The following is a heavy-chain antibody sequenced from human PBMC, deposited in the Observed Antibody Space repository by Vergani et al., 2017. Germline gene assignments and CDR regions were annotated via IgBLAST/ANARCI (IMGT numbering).Heavy chain of an antibody. D-gene: IGHD3-9*01. CDR2: MNPNSGNT. V-gene: IGHV1-8*01. CDR1: GYTFTSYD. J-gene: IGHJ6*02. CDR3: AGEGQDILTGCDRRPGCSSDV. Sequence: QVQLVQSGAEVKKPGASVKVSCKASGYTFTSYDINWVRQATGQGLEWMGWMNPNSGNTGYAQKFQGRVTMTRNTSISTAYMELSSLRSEDTAVYYCAGEGQDILTGCDRRPGCSSDVWGQGTTVTVSS.